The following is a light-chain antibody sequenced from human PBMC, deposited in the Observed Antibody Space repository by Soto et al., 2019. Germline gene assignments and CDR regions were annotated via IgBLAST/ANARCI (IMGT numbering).Light chain of an antibody. CDR2: GNS. V-gene: IGLV1-40*01. CDR3: QSYDSSLSAIGV. Sequence: QSVLTQPPSVSGAPGQRVTISCTGSSSNIGAGYDVRWYQQLPGTAPKLLIYGNSNRPSGVPDLFSGSKSGTSASLAITGLQAEDEADYYCQSYDSSLSAIGVFGTGTKVTVL. J-gene: IGLJ1*01. CDR1: SSNIGAGYD.